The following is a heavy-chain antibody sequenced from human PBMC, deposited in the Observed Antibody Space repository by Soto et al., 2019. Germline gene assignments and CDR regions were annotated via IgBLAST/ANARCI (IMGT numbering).Heavy chain of an antibody. Sequence: SETLSLTCAVSGGSISSSNWWSLVRQPPGKGLEWIGEIYHSGSTNYNPSLKSRVTISLDTPKNQFSLKLSSVTAADTAVYYCARHPGYYDILTGYTTYYFDSWG. D-gene: IGHD3-9*01. CDR3: ARHPGYYDILTGYTTYYFDS. V-gene: IGHV4-4*02. CDR1: GGSISSSNW. J-gene: IGHJ4*01. CDR2: IYHSGST.